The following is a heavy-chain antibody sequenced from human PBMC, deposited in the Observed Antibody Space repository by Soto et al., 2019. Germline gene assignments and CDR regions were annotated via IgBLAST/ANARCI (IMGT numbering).Heavy chain of an antibody. Sequence: GGSLRLSCAASGFTFSTYAMSWVRQAPGKGLEWVSLIDGSGSGTYYADSVKGRFTISRDNSKNTLYLQLNSLRLEDTALYYCAKNRGGTYSASEYCGQGTLVTVSS. CDR3: AKNRGGTYSASEY. CDR2: IDGSGSGT. J-gene: IGHJ4*02. D-gene: IGHD1-26*01. CDR1: GFTFSTYA. V-gene: IGHV3-23*01.